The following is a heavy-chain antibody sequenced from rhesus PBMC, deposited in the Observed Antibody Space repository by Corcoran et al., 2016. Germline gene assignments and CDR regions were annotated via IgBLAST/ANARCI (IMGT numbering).Heavy chain of an antibody. Sequence: QLQLQESGPGLVKPSETLSLTCAVSGGAISGYYWSWIRQPPGKGLELIGDIDGNIAGTNYNPSLKSRVTISKDPSKNQFSLKLSSVTAADTAVYYCARLSTVTTHFDYWGQGVLVTVSS. D-gene: IGHD4-23*01. CDR2: IDGNIAGT. V-gene: IGHV4-81*01. CDR3: ARLSTVTTHFDY. CDR1: GGAISGYY. J-gene: IGHJ4*01.